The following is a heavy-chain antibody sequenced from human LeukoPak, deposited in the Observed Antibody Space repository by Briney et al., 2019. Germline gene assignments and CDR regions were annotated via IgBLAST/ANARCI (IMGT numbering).Heavy chain of an antibody. D-gene: IGHD3-22*01. Sequence: TSETLSLTCTVSGYSISSGYYWGWIRQPPEKGLEWIGSIYHSGSTYYNPSLKSRVTISVDTSKNQFSLKLSSVTAADTAVYYCATPRLDSSGYSLDYWGQGTLVTVSS. CDR1: GYSISSGYY. CDR3: ATPRLDSSGYSLDY. CDR2: IYHSGST. V-gene: IGHV4-38-2*02. J-gene: IGHJ4*02.